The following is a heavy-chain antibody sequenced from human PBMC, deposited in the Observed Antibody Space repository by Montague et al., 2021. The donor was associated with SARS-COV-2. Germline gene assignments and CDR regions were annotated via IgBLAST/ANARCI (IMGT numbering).Heavy chain of an antibody. V-gene: IGHV4-59*08. CDR1: GGSISSDY. CDR3: ARHYDHSSRVDS. CDR2: VYYRGNT. Sequence: SETLSLTCTVFGGSISSDYWTWIRQPPGKGLEWIGFVYYRGNTYYNPSLRGRVTISVDTSSNHFSLTLSSVTAADTAIYYCARHYDHSSRVDSWGQGTLVTVS. D-gene: IGHD3-16*01. J-gene: IGHJ4*02.